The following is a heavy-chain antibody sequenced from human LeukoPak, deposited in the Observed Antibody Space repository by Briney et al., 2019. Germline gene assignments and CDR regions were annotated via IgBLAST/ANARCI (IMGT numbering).Heavy chain of an antibody. CDR3: ARKSDSLMLRGGDC. CDR1: EFSVSSNY. V-gene: IGHV3-66*01. D-gene: IGHD3-10*01. Sequence: PGGSLRLSCAASEFSVSSNYMTWVRQAPGKGLECVSIIYSGGTTYYADSVRGRFTISRDNSKNTLYLQMDRLRVEDTAVYYCARKSDSLMLRGGDCWGQGILVTVSS. CDR2: IYSGGTT. J-gene: IGHJ4*02.